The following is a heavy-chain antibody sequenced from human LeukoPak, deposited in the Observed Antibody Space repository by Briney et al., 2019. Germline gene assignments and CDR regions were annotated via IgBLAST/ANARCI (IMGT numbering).Heavy chain of an antibody. Sequence: SETLSLTCSVSGGSISSYYWSWIRQPPGKGLEWIAYIYYSGSTNYNPSLKSRVTISLDTSKTQFSLRLSSVTAADTALYYCARHVGGLGYCSGSSCYAFDYWGQGTLVTVSS. J-gene: IGHJ4*02. CDR2: IYYSGST. CDR1: GGSISSYY. V-gene: IGHV4-59*08. CDR3: ARHVGGLGYCSGSSCYAFDY. D-gene: IGHD2-2*01.